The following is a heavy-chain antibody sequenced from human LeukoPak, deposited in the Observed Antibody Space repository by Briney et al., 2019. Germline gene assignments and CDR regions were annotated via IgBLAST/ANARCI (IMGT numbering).Heavy chain of an antibody. CDR1: GFTFSSYS. V-gene: IGHV3-23*01. CDR3: AKGILTGYYPMDV. D-gene: IGHD3-9*01. CDR2: ISGSGGST. J-gene: IGHJ6*03. Sequence: GGSLRLSCAASGFTFSSYSMNWVRQAPGKGLEWVSAISGSGGSTYYADSVKGRFTISRDNSKNTLYLQMNSLRAEDTAVYYCAKGILTGYYPMDVWGKGATVTISS.